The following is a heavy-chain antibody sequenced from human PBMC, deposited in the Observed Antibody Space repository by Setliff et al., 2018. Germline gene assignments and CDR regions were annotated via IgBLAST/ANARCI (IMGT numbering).Heavy chain of an antibody. D-gene: IGHD3-3*01. CDR1: GFTFSNAW. V-gene: IGHV4-4*02. CDR2: IYTSGST. J-gene: IGHJ3*02. CDR3: ARDLTYYDFWSGYYSPRAFDI. Sequence: GSLRLSCAASGFTFSNAWMSWVRQAPGKGLEWIGHIYTSGSTNYNPSLKSRVTISVDKSKNQFSLKLSSVTAADTAVYYCARDLTYYDFWSGYYSPRAFDIWGQGTMVTVSS.